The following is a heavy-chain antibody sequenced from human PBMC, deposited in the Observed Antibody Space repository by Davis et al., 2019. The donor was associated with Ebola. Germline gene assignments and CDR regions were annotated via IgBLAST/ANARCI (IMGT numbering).Heavy chain of an antibody. CDR2: INHSGST. CDR3: ARYVVVVTATDAFDI. CDR1: GYSISSGYY. Sequence: SETLSLTCTVSGYSISSGYYWSWIRQPPGKGLEWIGEINHSGSTNYNPSLKSRVTISVDTSKNQFSLKLSSVTAADTAVYYCARYVVVVTATDAFDIWGQGTMVTVSS. D-gene: IGHD2-15*01. J-gene: IGHJ3*02. V-gene: IGHV4-38-2*02.